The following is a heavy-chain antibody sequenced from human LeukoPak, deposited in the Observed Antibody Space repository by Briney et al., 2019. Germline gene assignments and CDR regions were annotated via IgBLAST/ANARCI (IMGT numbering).Heavy chain of an antibody. CDR1: GGSISSYY. V-gene: IGHV4-59*01. CDR3: ARGGWYPESFQH. CDR2: IYYSGST. D-gene: IGHD6-19*01. Sequence: PSETLSLTCTVPGGSISSYYWNWIRQPPGKGLEWIGYIYYSGSTNYNTSLKSRVTISVDTSKNQFYLKLSSVTAADTAVYYCARGGWYPESFQHWGQGALVTVSS. J-gene: IGHJ1*01.